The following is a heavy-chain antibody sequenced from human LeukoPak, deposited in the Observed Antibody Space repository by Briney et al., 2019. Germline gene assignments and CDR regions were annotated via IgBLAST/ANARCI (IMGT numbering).Heavy chain of an antibody. CDR2: ISWNSGNI. CDR1: GFTFVVYA. D-gene: IGHD1-26*01. V-gene: IGHV3-9*01. J-gene: IGHJ3*02. Sequence: PGGSLRLSCAASGFTFVVYAMHWVRQAPGKGLEGVSGISWNSGNIGYADSVKGRFTISRDNAKNSLYLQMNSLRTEDTALYYCAKGPSYYAAFDIWGRGTTVTVSS. CDR3: AKGPSYYAAFDI.